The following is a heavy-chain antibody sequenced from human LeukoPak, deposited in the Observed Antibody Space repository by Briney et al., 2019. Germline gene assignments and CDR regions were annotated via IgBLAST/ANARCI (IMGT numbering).Heavy chain of an antibody. Sequence: SETLFLTCTVSGDSINSDYWNWIRQPPGKGLEWIGFIYYSGSTYYNPSLKSRVTISVDTSKNQFSLKLSSVTAADTAVYYCARERIAAARDWFDPWGQGTLVTVSS. CDR3: ARERIAAARDWFDP. J-gene: IGHJ5*02. D-gene: IGHD6-13*01. CDR1: GDSINSDY. V-gene: IGHV4-59*12. CDR2: IYYSGST.